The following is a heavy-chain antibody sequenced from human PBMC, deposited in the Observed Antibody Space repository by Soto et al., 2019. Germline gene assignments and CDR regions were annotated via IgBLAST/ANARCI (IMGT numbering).Heavy chain of an antibody. Sequence: GGSLRLSCAASGFTFSSYGMHWVRQAPGKGLEWVAVISYDGSNKYYADSVKGRFTISRDNSKNTLYLQMNSLRAEDTAVYYCAKDQWSAMGSGTPRRPGGMDVWGQGTTVTVSS. CDR1: GFTFSSYG. CDR2: ISYDGSNK. CDR3: AKDQWSAMGSGTPRRPGGMDV. D-gene: IGHD3-10*01. J-gene: IGHJ6*02. V-gene: IGHV3-30*18.